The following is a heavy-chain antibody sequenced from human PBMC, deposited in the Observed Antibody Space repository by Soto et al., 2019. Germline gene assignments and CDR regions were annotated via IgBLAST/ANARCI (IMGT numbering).Heavy chain of an antibody. J-gene: IGHJ4*02. CDR3: AKDRRDFWSGYYTPYFDY. CDR1: GFTFDDYA. D-gene: IGHD3-3*01. Sequence: GGSLRLSCAASGFTFDDYAMHWVRQAPGKGLEWVSGISWNSGSIGYADSVKGRFTISRDNAKNSLYLQMNSLRAEDTALYYCAKDRRDFWSGYYTPYFDYWGQGTLVTVSS. CDR2: ISWNSGSI. V-gene: IGHV3-9*01.